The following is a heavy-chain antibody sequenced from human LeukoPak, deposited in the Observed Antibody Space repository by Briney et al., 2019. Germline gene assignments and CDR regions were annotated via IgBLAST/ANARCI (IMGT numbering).Heavy chain of an antibody. D-gene: IGHD3-22*01. V-gene: IGHV3-23*01. CDR1: GLMFSTYA. CDR2: ISGSGGKT. CDR3: AKARGSDSAYYFDY. Sequence: GGSLRLSCAASGLMFSTYAMNWVRQAPGKGLEWVSSISGSGGKTYYADSVKGRFTISRDNSKNTLYLQMNSPRAEDTAVYYCAKARGSDSAYYFDYWGQGTLVTVSS. J-gene: IGHJ4*02.